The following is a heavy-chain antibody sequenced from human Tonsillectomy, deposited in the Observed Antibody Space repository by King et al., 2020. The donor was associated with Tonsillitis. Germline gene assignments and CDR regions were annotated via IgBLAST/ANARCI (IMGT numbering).Heavy chain of an antibody. CDR1: GGSISSSSYY. V-gene: IGHV4-39*07. CDR3: AGPGRELPSFDY. D-gene: IGHD1-7*01. J-gene: IGHJ4*02. CDR2: IYYSGST. Sequence: QLQESGPGLVKPSETLSLTCTVSGGSISSSSYYWGWIRQPPGKGLEWIGSIYYSGSTYYNPSLKSRVTISADTSKNQFSLKLSSVTAADTAVYYCAGPGRELPSFDYWGQGTLVTVSS.